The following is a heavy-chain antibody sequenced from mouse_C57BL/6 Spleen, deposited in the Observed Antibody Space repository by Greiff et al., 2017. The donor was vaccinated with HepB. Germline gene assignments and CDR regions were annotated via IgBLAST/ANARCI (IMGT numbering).Heavy chain of an antibody. CDR1: GYSFTGYY. Sequence: EVKLQESGPELVKPGASVKISCKASGYSFTGYYMHWVKQSHGNILDWIGYIYPYNGVSSYNQKFKGKATLTVDKSSSTAYMELRSLTSEDSAVYYCARGGPYSNYWYFDVWGTGTTVTVSS. CDR2: IYPYNGVS. J-gene: IGHJ1*03. D-gene: IGHD2-5*01. CDR3: ARGGPYSNYWYFDV. V-gene: IGHV1-31*01.